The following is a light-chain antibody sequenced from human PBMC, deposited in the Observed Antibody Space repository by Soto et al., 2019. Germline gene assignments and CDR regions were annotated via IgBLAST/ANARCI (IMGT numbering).Light chain of an antibody. Sequence: QSALTQPPSASGSPGQSVTISCTGTSSDVGGYNYVSWYQQRPGKAPQLILYEVTKRPSGVPGRFSGSKSGNTASLTVSGLQAEDEADYYCSSYASSTTLVFGGGTQLTVL. V-gene: IGLV2-8*01. J-gene: IGLJ2*01. CDR3: SSYASSTTLV. CDR2: EVT. CDR1: SSDVGGYNY.